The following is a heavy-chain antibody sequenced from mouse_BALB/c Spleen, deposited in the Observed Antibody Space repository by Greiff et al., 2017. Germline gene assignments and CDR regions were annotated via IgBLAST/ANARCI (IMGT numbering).Heavy chain of an antibody. Sequence: DVHLVESGGGLVKPGGSLKLSCAASGFTFSSYAMSWVRQTPEKRLEWVASISSGGSTYYPDSVKGRFTISRDNARNILYLQMSSLRSEDTAMYYCARAGDYYAMDYWGQGTSVTVSS. CDR3: ARAGDYYAMDY. CDR1: GFTFSSYA. V-gene: IGHV5-6-5*01. CDR2: ISSGGST. J-gene: IGHJ4*01.